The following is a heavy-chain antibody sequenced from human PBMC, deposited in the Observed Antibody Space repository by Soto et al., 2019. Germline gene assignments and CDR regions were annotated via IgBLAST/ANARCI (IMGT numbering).Heavy chain of an antibody. Sequence: QVQLVQSGAEVKKPGASVRVSCKASGYSFTDYHIHWVRQAPGQGLEWLGRINPKRGGTSTAQKFQGWVTMTRDRSISTVYMELTRLRSDDTAVYFCSRGHSTDCSNGVCSFFYNHEMDVWGQGSTVNVSS. CDR2: INPKRGGT. CDR3: SRGHSTDCSNGVCSFFYNHEMDV. V-gene: IGHV1-2*04. D-gene: IGHD2-8*01. J-gene: IGHJ6*02. CDR1: GYSFTDYH.